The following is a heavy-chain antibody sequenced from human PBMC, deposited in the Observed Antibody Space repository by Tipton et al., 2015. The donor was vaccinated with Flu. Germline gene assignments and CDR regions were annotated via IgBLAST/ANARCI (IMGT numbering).Heavy chain of an antibody. J-gene: IGHJ3*02. D-gene: IGHD1-26*01. Sequence: TLSLTCIVSGGSIRSGSYFWSWIRQPAGKGLQWIGRIYTNGRTNYNPSLESRVSISADTSKNEFSLSLSSVTAADTAMYYCARYRGSNARGEGNDAFDIWGQGTMVSVSS. CDR3: ARYRGSNARGEGNDAFDI. V-gene: IGHV4-61*02. CDR1: GGSIRSGSYF. CDR2: IYTNGRT.